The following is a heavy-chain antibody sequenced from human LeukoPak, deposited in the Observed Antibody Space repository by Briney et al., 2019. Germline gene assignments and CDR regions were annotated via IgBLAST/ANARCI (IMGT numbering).Heavy chain of an antibody. Sequence: GGSLRLSCAASGFTFSSYAMSWVRQAPGKGLEWVSAISGSGGSTYYADSVKGRSTISRDNSKNTLYLRMNSLRAEDTAVYYCAKGTTVTTHFDYWGQGTLVTVSS. CDR2: ISGSGGST. CDR1: GFTFSSYA. J-gene: IGHJ4*02. CDR3: AKGTTVTTHFDY. D-gene: IGHD4-17*01. V-gene: IGHV3-23*01.